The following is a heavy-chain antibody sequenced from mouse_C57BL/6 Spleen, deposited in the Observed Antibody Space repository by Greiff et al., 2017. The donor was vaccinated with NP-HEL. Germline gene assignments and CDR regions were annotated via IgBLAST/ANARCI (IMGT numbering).Heavy chain of an antibody. J-gene: IGHJ4*01. Sequence: VQLQQSGAELAKPGASVKLSCKASGYTFTSYWMHWVKQRPGQGLEWIGYINPSSGYTKYNQKFKDKATLTADKSPSTAYMQLSSLTYDDSAVYYWARGGTIMEYWGQGTSVTVPS. CDR3: ARGGTIMEY. CDR1: GYTFTSYW. D-gene: IGHD1-1*02. V-gene: IGHV1-7*01. CDR2: INPSSGYT.